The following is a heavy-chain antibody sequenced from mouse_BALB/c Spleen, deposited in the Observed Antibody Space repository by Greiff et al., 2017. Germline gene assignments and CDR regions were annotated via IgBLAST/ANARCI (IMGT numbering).Heavy chain of an antibody. CDR1: GFTFSSYG. CDR3: ARLIAMDY. Sequence: EVKLEESGGDLVKPGGSLKLSCAASGFTFSSYGMSWVRQTPDKRLEWVATISSGGSYTYYPDSVKGRFTISRDNAKNTLYLQMSSLKSEDTAMYYCARLIAMDYWGQGTSVTVSS. V-gene: IGHV5-6*02. J-gene: IGHJ4*01. CDR2: ISSGGSYT.